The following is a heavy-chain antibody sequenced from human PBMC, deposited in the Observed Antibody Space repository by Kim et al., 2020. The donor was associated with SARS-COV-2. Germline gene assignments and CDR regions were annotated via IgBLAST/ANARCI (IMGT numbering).Heavy chain of an antibody. J-gene: IGHJ4*02. Sequence: ASVKVSCKASGYTFTGDYMHWVRQAPGQGLEWMGWINPNSGGTNYAQKFQGRVTMTRDTSISTAYMELSRLRSDDTAVYYCARDGGNVLRYFDWRHKDGGYYFDYWGQGTLVTVSS. CDR3: ARDGGNVLRYFDWRHKDGGYYFDY. CDR1: GYTFTGDY. D-gene: IGHD3-9*01. V-gene: IGHV1-2*02. CDR2: INPNSGGT.